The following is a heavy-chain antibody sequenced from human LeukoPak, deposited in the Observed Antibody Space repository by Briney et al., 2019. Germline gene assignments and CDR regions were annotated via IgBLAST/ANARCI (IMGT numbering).Heavy chain of an antibody. CDR2: IYHSGNT. CDR1: GASMSSSY. V-gene: IGHV4-59*12. Sequence: PSETLSLTCNVSGASMSSSYWSWIRQPPGKGLEWIGYIYHSGNTNYSPSLESRLTMSVDTSKNQFSLKLSSVTAADTAVYYCARDLGGGSFDFWGQGTLVTVSS. D-gene: IGHD2-15*01. CDR3: ARDLGGGSFDF. J-gene: IGHJ4*02.